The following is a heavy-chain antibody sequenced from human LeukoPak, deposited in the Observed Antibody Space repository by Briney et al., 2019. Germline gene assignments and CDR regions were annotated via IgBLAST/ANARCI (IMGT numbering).Heavy chain of an antibody. CDR2: ISYDGSNK. Sequence: GGSLRLSCAASGFTFSRYGMHWVRQAPGKGLEWVALISYDGSNKYYADSVKGRFTISRDNSKNTLYLQMNSLRAEDTAVYYCAKDQIAYCGGDCYSAPWGQGTLVTVSS. CDR3: AKDQIAYCGGDCYSAP. J-gene: IGHJ5*02. V-gene: IGHV3-30*18. D-gene: IGHD2-21*02. CDR1: GFTFSRYG.